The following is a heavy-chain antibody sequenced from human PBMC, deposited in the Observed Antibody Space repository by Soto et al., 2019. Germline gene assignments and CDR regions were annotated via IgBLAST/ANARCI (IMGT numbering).Heavy chain of an antibody. Sequence: QVQLVESGGGVVQPGRSLRLSCAASGFRFSSYAMHWVRLGPGKGLEWVAVILYDGSNKYYADLVQGRFTISRDNSKNTLYLLMNSLRVEDTAVYYCARPHSSGWYGDLDSWGQGTLVTVSS. J-gene: IGHJ4*02. D-gene: IGHD6-19*01. CDR3: ARPHSSGWYGDLDS. CDR1: GFRFSSYA. CDR2: ILYDGSNK. V-gene: IGHV3-30-3*01.